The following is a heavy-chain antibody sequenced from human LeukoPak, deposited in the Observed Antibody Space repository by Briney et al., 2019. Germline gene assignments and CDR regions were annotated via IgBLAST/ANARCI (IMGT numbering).Heavy chain of an antibody. J-gene: IGHJ4*02. CDR3: AKDQGSGGLS. V-gene: IGHV3-30*04. CDR1: GFTFSSFT. Sequence: GGSLRLSCAASGFTFSSFTLHWVRQAPGKGLEWVAVISYDGSNKYYADSVKGRFTISRDNSKNTLYLQMNSLRAEDTAVYYCAKDQGSGGLSWGQGTLVTVSS. D-gene: IGHD4-23*01. CDR2: ISYDGSNK.